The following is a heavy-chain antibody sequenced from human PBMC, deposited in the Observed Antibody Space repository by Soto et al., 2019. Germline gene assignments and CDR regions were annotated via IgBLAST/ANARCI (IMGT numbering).Heavy chain of an antibody. J-gene: IGHJ4*02. V-gene: IGHV3-48*03. Sequence: GGSLRLSCAASGFTFSSYEMNWVRQAPGKGLEWVSYISSSGSTIYYADSVKGRFTISRDNAKNSLYLQMNSLRAEDTAVYYCARNAHIIAAAGPYYFDYWGQGTLVTVSS. D-gene: IGHD6-13*01. CDR1: GFTFSSYE. CDR2: ISSSGSTI. CDR3: ARNAHIIAAAGPYYFDY.